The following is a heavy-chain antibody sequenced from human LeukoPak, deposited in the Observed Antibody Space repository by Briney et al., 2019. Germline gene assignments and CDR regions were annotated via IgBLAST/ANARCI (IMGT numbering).Heavy chain of an antibody. V-gene: IGHV3-48*03. CDR2: VSSSGGAV. J-gene: IGHJ4*02. CDR3: ARDSSESGDQHDY. Sequence: GGSLRLSCAASGFTFSYYEVNWVRQAPGKGLEWVSYVSSSGGAVTYADSVKGRFTVSRDNAKSSMYLQMNSLRAEDTAVYYCARDSSESGDQHDYWGQGTLVTVSS. D-gene: IGHD2-21*02. CDR1: GFTFSYYE.